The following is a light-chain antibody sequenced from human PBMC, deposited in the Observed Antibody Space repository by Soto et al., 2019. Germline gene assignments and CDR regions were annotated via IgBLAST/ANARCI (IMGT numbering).Light chain of an antibody. V-gene: IGKV1-5*01. J-gene: IGKJ1*01. CDR3: QQDNSYWT. Sequence: DIQMTQSPSTLSASVGDRVTITCRASQSISSWFAWYQQKPGKAPTLLIYDASSLESGVPSRFSGSGSVTEFTLTISSLQPDDCATYYCQQDNSYWTFVQGTKVEIK. CDR1: QSISSW. CDR2: DAS.